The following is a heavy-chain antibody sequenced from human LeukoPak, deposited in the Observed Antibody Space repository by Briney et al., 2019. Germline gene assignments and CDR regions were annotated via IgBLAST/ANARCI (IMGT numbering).Heavy chain of an antibody. CDR1: GYTFTSYY. D-gene: IGHD6-19*01. V-gene: IGHV1-46*01. J-gene: IGHJ4*02. CDR3: AIESSGGSYFDY. CDR2: INPSGGST. Sequence: ASVKVSCKASGYTFTSYYMHWVRQAPGQGLEWMGIINPSGGSTSYAQKFQGRVTMTRDMSTSTVYMELSSLRSEDTAVYYCAIESSGGSYFDYWGQGTLVTVSS.